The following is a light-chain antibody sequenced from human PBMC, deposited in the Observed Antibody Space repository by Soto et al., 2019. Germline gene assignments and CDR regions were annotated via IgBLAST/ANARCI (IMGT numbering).Light chain of an antibody. Sequence: QSVLTQSPSVSGAPRQSVNISCSGNNSNIGSNAVHWYQQLPGKAPKLLMYYNDMLPSGVSDRFSGSKSGTSASLAISGLQSEDEGDYYCATWEDRLTAWVFGGGTELTVL. CDR2: YND. J-gene: IGLJ3*02. V-gene: IGLV1-36*01. CDR1: NSNIGSNA. CDR3: ATWEDRLTAWV.